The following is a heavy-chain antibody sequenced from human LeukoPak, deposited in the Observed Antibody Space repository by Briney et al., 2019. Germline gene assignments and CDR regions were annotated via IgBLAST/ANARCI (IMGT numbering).Heavy chain of an antibody. CDR3: ARGPSTAMVRY. J-gene: IGHJ4*02. V-gene: IGHV4-39*07. CDR2: IYYSGST. D-gene: IGHD5-18*01. Sequence: PSETLSLTCTVSGGSISSSSYYWGWIRQPPGKGLEWIGSIYYSGSTYYNPSLKSRVTISVDTSKNQFSLKLSSVTAADTAAYYCARGPSTAMVRYWGQGTLVTVSS. CDR1: GGSISSSSYY.